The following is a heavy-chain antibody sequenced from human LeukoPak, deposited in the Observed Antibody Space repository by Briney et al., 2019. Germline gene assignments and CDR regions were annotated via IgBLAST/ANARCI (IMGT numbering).Heavy chain of an antibody. V-gene: IGHV1-69*01. CDR3: ARGGYSYGYSPDY. CDR1: GGTFSSYA. D-gene: IGHD5-18*01. J-gene: IGHJ4*02. Sequence: SVKVSCKASGGTFSSYAISWVRQAPGQGLEWMGGIIPIFGTANYAQKSQGRVTITADESTSTAYMELSSLRSEDTAVYYCARGGYSYGYSPDYWGQGTLVTVSS. CDR2: IIPIFGTA.